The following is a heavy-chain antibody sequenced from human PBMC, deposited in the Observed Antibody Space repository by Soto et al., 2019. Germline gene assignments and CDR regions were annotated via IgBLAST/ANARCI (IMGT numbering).Heavy chain of an antibody. J-gene: IGHJ6*03. D-gene: IGHD2-15*01. Sequence: SETLSLTCTVSGGSISSGGYYWSWIRQHPGKGLEWIGYIYYSGSTYYNPSLKSRVTISVDTSKNQFSLKLSSVTAADTAVYYCARDYEGYCSGGSCFSTPSYYMDVWGKGTTVTVSS. V-gene: IGHV4-31*03. CDR1: GGSISSGGYY. CDR3: ARDYEGYCSGGSCFSTPSYYMDV. CDR2: IYYSGST.